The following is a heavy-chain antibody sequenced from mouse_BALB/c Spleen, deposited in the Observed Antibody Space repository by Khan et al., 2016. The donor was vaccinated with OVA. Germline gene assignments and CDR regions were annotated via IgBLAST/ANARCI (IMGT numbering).Heavy chain of an antibody. Sequence: EVQLQQSGPELVKPGTSLKISCKASGYSFTDYTMTWVKQSHGKNLEWIGLVNPYTGGTNYDQKFKGKVTLTVHKSSSTAFLELLSLPSEDSAVYSCARSGYGGFAYWGQGTLVTVSA. CDR1: GYSFTDYT. CDR2: VNPYTGGT. CDR3: ARSGYGGFAY. J-gene: IGHJ3*01. D-gene: IGHD1-2*01. V-gene: IGHV1-18*01.